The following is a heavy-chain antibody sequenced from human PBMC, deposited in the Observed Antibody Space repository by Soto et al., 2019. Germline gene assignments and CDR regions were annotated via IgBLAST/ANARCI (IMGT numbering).Heavy chain of an antibody. D-gene: IGHD6-19*01. J-gene: IGHJ6*02. CDR3: TIEVPIAEAGRGFHYYGMDV. V-gene: IGHV3-74*01. Sequence: EVQLVESGGGLVQPGGSLRLSCAASGFTFSNYWMDWVRQAPGKGLVWVSRIKSDGSVTNYADFAEGRFTISRDSARNTLYLQMNSLRVEDTAVYYCTIEVPIAEAGRGFHYYGMDVWGQGTTLIVSS. CDR1: GFTFSNYW. CDR2: IKSDGSVT.